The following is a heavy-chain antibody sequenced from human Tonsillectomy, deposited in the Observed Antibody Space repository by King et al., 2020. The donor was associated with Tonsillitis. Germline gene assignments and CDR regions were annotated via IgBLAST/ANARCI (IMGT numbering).Heavy chain of an antibody. Sequence: VQLVQSGGGLVKPGGSLRLSCAASGFTFSDYYMTWIRQDPGKGLEWVSYISSSGNNIKYADSVKGRVTVSRDNAKKSLYLQLNSLGAEDTAMYYCARGPNGYRDGAFDIWGQGTMVTVS. V-gene: IGHV3-11*01. CDR1: GFTFSDYY. D-gene: IGHD5-18*01. CDR3: ARGPNGYRDGAFDI. J-gene: IGHJ3*02. CDR2: ISSSGNNI.